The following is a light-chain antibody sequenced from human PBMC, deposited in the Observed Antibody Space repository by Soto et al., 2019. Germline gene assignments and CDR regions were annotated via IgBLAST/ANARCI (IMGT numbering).Light chain of an antibody. Sequence: QSALTQPPSVSGAPGQRVTISCTGSSSSIGAGYDVHWYQQLPGTAPKLLIYVNNNRPSGVPDRFSGSTSGTSASLAITGLRAEDEADYYCQSYDSSLSGYVFGTGTKVTVL. CDR2: VNN. CDR1: SSSIGAGYD. V-gene: IGLV1-40*01. J-gene: IGLJ1*01. CDR3: QSYDSSLSGYV.